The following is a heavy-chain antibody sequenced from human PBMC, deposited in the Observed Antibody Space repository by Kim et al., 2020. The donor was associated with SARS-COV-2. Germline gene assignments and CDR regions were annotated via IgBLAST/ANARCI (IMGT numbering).Heavy chain of an antibody. Sequence: GGSLRLSCAASGFTFSSYAMHWVRQAPGKGLEWVAVISYDGSNKYYADSVKGRFTISRDNSKNTLYLQMNSLRAEDTAGYYCARDPSRYSSSWYLDYWGQGTLVTVSS. V-gene: IGHV3-30-3*01. D-gene: IGHD6-13*01. CDR3: ARDPSRYSSSWYLDY. CDR2: ISYDGSNK. J-gene: IGHJ4*02. CDR1: GFTFSSYA.